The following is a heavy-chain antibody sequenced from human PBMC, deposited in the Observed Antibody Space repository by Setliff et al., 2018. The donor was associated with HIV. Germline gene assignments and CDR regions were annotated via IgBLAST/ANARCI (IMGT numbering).Heavy chain of an antibody. Sequence: LSATLSLPCTVSGGSISSGTDHWNWFRQHPREGLEWIGYNSYSGRTNQNPSLKSRVTISLDTSKNQFSLKLSSVTAADTAVYYCARAPSSYSGSFGWFDPWGQGTLVTVSS. CDR1: GGSISSGTDH. CDR2: NSYSGRT. CDR3: ARAPSSYSGSFGWFDP. V-gene: IGHV4-31*03. J-gene: IGHJ5*02. D-gene: IGHD1-26*01.